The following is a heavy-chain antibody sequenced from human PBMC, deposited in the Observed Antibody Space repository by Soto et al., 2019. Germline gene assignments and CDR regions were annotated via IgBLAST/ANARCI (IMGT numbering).Heavy chain of an antibody. V-gene: IGHV3-30*18. D-gene: IGHD4-17*01. Sequence: QVQLVESGGGVVQPGRSLRLSCAASGFTFSSYGMHWVRQAPGKGLEWVAVISYDGSNKYYADSVKGRFTISRDNSKNTLYLQMNSLRAEDTAVYYCAKAYGDYVYYYYGMDVWGQGTTVTVSS. CDR1: GFTFSSYG. CDR3: AKAYGDYVYYYYGMDV. J-gene: IGHJ6*02. CDR2: ISYDGSNK.